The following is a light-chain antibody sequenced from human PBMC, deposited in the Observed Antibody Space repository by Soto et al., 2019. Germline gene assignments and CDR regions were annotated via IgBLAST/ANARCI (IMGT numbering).Light chain of an antibody. CDR1: SSAVGGYNY. J-gene: IGLJ2*01. CDR2: DVS. V-gene: IGLV2-14*01. Sequence: QSALTQPASVSGSPGQSITISCTGTSSAVGGYNYVSWYQQHPGKAPNLIIFDVSNRPSGVSNRFSGSKSGNSASLTISGLQAEDEADYYCSSYTGSNTPVVFGGGTKLTVL. CDR3: SSYTGSNTPVV.